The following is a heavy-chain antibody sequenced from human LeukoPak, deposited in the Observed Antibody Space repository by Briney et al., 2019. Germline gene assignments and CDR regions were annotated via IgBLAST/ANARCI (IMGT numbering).Heavy chain of an antibody. CDR1: GFTFSSYW. CDR3: ARGGGLDV. CDR2: INHNGNVN. J-gene: IGHJ6*02. D-gene: IGHD3-16*01. V-gene: IGHV3-7*03. Sequence: GGSLRLSCAASGFTFSSYWMNWARQAQGKGLEWVASINHNGNVNYYVDSVKGRFTISRDNAKNSLYLQMSNLRAEDTAVYFCARGGGLDVRGQGATVTVSS.